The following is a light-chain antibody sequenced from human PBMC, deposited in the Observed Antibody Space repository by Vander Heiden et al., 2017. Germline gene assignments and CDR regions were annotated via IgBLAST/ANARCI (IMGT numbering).Light chain of an antibody. Sequence: DVVMTQSPDSLVVSLGGRATINCKSSQTVLYDADNKNYLAWYRQKPGQPPKLLISWASTRESGVPDRFSGSGSVTDFTLTISSLQAEDVAIYYCQQYYATPLTFGGGTKVEIK. V-gene: IGKV4-1*01. CDR1: QTVLYDADNKNY. CDR2: WAS. J-gene: IGKJ4*01. CDR3: QQYYATPLT.